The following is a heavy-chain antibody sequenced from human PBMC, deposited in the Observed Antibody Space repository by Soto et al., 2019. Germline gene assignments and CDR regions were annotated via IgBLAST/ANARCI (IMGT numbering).Heavy chain of an antibody. CDR1: GFSLSTSGMC. V-gene: IGHV2-70*01. J-gene: IGHJ5*02. CDR2: IDWDDDK. CDR3: ARILTPSSTSCYSNDNWFDP. Sequence: SGPTLVNPTQTLTLTCTFSGFSLSTSGMCVSWIRQPPGKALEWLALIDWDDDKYYSTSLKTRLTISKDTSKNQVVLTMTNMDPVDTATYHCARILTPSSTSCYSNDNWFDPWDQGTLVTVSS. D-gene: IGHD2-2*01.